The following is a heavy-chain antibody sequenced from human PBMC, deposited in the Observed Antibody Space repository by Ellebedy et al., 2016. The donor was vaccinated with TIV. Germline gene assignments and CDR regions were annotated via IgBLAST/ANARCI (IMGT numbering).Heavy chain of an antibody. CDR3: IHSQYYDSVSYLFDD. D-gene: IGHD3-10*01. J-gene: IGHJ6*02. V-gene: IGHV3-15*01. CDR2: IKSKADGGAR. Sequence: GESLKISCAASGFTFSHAWLTWVRQAPGKGLEWVGRIKSKADGGAREYAAPLRDRFTISRDDSTNTLYLQMNSLQTEDTAVYFCIHSQYYDSVSYLFDDWGQGTTVTVSS. CDR1: GFTFSHAW.